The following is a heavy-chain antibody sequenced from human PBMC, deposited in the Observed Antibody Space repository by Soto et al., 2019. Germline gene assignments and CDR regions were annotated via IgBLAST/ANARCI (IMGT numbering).Heavy chain of an antibody. Sequence: QVQLVQSGAEEKKPGASVKVSCKASVYTFTSYAMHWVRQAPGQRLEWMGWINAGNGNTKYSQKFQGRVTITRDTSASTGYMELSSLRSEDTAVYYCARTTVYYYGMDVWGQGATVTVSS. D-gene: IGHD4-4*01. J-gene: IGHJ6*02. CDR3: ARTTVYYYGMDV. CDR1: VYTFTSYA. CDR2: INAGNGNT. V-gene: IGHV1-3*05.